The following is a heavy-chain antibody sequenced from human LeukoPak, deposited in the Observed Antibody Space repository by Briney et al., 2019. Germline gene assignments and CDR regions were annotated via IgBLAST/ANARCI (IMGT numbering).Heavy chain of an antibody. CDR1: GFTFSSYW. CDR3: ARDLYCTNGVCFPTDY. Sequence: SGGSLRLSCAASGFTFSSYWMSWVRQAPGKGLEWVANIKQDGSEKYYVDSVKGRFTISRDNAKNSLYLQMNSLRAEDTALYYCARDLYCTNGVCFPTDYWGQGTLVTVSS. J-gene: IGHJ4*02. V-gene: IGHV3-7*03. D-gene: IGHD2-8*01. CDR2: IKQDGSEK.